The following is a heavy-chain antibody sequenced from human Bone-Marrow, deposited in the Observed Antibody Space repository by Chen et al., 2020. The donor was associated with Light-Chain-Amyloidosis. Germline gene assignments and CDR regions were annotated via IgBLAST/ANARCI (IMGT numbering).Heavy chain of an antibody. J-gene: IGHJ5*01. CDR3: ARWEYNSGWYWLDS. CDR2: IEQDGSEK. D-gene: IGHD6-19*01. Sequence: EAQLVESGGGLVQPGGSLRLYCAASGFTFSNHWMSWVRQAPGKGLEWLANIEQDGSEKYFVYSVRGRFIISRDNTKTSLYLQMTSLRAEDTAVYYCARWEYNSGWYWLDSWGQGTLVTVSS. CDR1: GFTFSNHW. V-gene: IGHV3-7*01.